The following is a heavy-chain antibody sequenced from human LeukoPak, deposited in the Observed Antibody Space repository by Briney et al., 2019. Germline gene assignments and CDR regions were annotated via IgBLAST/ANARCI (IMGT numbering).Heavy chain of an antibody. Sequence: GGSLRLSCAASGFTFSSLGMHWVRQAPGKGLEWVAFIRYDGSNKYYADSVKGRFSISRDNPKDTMSLEMNSLRAEDTAVYYCARDPYHGAPDYLDYWGQGTLVTVSS. J-gene: IGHJ4*02. V-gene: IGHV3-30*02. CDR3: ARDPYHGAPDYLDY. D-gene: IGHD1-14*01. CDR2: IRYDGSNK. CDR1: GFTFSSLG.